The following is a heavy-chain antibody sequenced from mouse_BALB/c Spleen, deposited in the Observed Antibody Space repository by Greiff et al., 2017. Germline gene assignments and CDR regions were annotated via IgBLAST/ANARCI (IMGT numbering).Heavy chain of an antibody. Sequence: EVQLQQSGTVLARPGASVKMSCKASGYTFTSYWMHWVKQRPGQGLEWIGAIYPGNSDTSYNQKFKGKAKLTAVTSTSTAYMELSSLTNEDSAVYYCTRRESSSYYAMDYWGQGTSVTVSS. V-gene: IGHV1-5*01. CDR2: IYPGNSDT. CDR3: TRRESSSYYAMDY. J-gene: IGHJ4*01. CDR1: GYTFTSYW. D-gene: IGHD1-1*01.